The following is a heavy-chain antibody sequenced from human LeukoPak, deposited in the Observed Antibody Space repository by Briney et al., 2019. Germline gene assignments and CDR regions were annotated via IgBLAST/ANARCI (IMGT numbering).Heavy chain of an antibody. CDR1: GYTFTGYY. CDR3: AREPPLSFDSSGYYGH. J-gene: IGHJ4*02. V-gene: IGHV1-2*02. Sequence: GASVKVSCKASGYTFTGYYMHWVRQAPGQGLEWMGWINPNSGGTNYAQKFQGRVTMTRDTSISTAYMELSRLRSDDTAVYYCAREPPLSFDSSGYYGHWGQGTLVTVSS. D-gene: IGHD3-22*01. CDR2: INPNSGGT.